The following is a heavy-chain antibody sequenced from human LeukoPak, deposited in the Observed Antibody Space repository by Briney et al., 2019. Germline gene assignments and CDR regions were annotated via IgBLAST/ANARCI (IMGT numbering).Heavy chain of an antibody. V-gene: IGHV3-23*01. CDR3: PKPLLTPGN. D-gene: IGHD4-23*01. CDR1: GLIFAKYA. J-gene: IGHJ4*02. Sequence: HPGGSLRLSCTTSGLIFAKYAMAWVRQSPGKGLEWVSTISASGADTYYADSVRGRFTISRDNSRNALCLQLSRLRVDDTAFYYCPKPLLTPGNWGPGTLVTVSS. CDR2: ISASGADT.